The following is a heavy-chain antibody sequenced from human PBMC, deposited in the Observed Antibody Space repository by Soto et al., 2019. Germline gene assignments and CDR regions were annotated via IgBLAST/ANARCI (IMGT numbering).Heavy chain of an antibody. Sequence: GESLKISCKGSGYSFTSYWIGRVRQMPGKGLEWMGIIYPGDSDTRYSPSFQGQVTISADKSISTAYLQWSSLKASDTAMYYCARSARSGRYRNYYYYGMDVWGQANKVTV. CDR2: IYPGDSDT. J-gene: IGHJ6*01. CDR3: ARSARSGRYRNYYYYGMDV. V-gene: IGHV5-51*01. CDR1: GYSFTSYW. D-gene: IGHD1-26*01.